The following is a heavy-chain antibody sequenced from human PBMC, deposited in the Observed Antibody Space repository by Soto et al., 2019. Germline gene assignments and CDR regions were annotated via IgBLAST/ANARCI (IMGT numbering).Heavy chain of an antibody. CDR2: ISYDGSNK. V-gene: IGHV3-30*18. CDR3: AKEEVQTLDY. Sequence: QVQLVGSGGGVVQPGRSLRLSCAASGFTFSSYGMHWVRQAPGKGLEWVAVISYDGSNKYYADSVKGRFTISRDNSKNTLYLQMNSLRAEDTAVYYCAKEEVQTLDYWGQGTLVTVSS. CDR1: GFTFSSYG. J-gene: IGHJ4*02.